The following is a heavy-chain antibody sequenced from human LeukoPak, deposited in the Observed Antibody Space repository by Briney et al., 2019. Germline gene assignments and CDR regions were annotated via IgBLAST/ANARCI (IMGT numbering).Heavy chain of an antibody. CDR2: IYPGDSDT. J-gene: IGHJ3*02. Sequence: GESLKISCKGSGYSFTSYWIGWVRQMPGKGLEWMGIIYPGDSDTRYSPSFQGQVTISADKSISTAYLQWSSLKASDTAMYYCARQIDWNDASGAFDIWGQGTMVTVSS. V-gene: IGHV5-51*01. CDR1: GYSFTSYW. D-gene: IGHD1-1*01. CDR3: ARQIDWNDASGAFDI.